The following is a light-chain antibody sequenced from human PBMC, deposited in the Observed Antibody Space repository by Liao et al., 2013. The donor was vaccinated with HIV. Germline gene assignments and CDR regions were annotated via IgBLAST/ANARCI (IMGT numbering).Light chain of an antibody. CDR3: QVWDSSSDHRYV. J-gene: IGLJ1*01. V-gene: IGLV3-21*04. Sequence: SYELTQPPSESVAPGETASITCGGNNIGSKSVHWYQQKPGQAPVLVIYYDSDRPSGIPERFSGSNSGNTATLTISRVEAGDEADYYCQVWDSSSDHRYVFGTGTKVTVL. CDR2: YDS. CDR1: NIGSKS.